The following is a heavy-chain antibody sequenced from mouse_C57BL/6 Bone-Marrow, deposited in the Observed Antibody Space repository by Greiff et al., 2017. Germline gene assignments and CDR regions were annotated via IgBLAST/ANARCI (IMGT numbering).Heavy chain of an antibody. V-gene: IGHV7-3*01. CDR2: IRNKANGYTT. J-gene: IGHJ3*01. CDR3: ARPYANDGAWFAY. D-gene: IGHD6-5*01. Sequence: EVKLVESGGGLVQPGGSLSLSCAASGFTFTDYYMSWVRQPPGKALEWLGFIRNKANGYTTEDRAYVKGRLTISRDHSTRFLYLPMNAQSAGDRATYYGARPYANDGAWFAYWGQGTLVTVAA. CDR1: GFTFTDYY.